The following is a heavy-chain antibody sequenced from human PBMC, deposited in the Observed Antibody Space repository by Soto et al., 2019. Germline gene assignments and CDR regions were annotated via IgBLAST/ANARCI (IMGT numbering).Heavy chain of an antibody. D-gene: IGHD6-6*01. CDR2: VYSSGVA. J-gene: IGHJ4*02. Sequence: QVQLQESGPGLVKPSETLTLICNVSGDSMSGYYGSWVRQPAGQGLEWIGRVYSSGVANYNPSIESRVTMSIDTSKNQFSLRLRSVTAAATAVYFCARLGSGSSLVFWGQGIPVIVSS. CDR1: GDSMSGYY. CDR3: ARLGSGSSLVF. V-gene: IGHV4-4*07.